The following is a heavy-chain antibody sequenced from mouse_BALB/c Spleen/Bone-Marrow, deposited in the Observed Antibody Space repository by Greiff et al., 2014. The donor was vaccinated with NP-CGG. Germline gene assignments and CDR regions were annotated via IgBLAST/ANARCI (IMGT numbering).Heavy chain of an antibody. D-gene: IGHD1-1*01. V-gene: IGHV14-3*02. Sequence: EVQLQQSGAELVKPGASVKLSCTASGFNTKDTYMHWVKQRPEQGLEWIGRIDPANGNTKYDPKFQGKATITADTSSNTAYLQLSSLTSEDTAVYYCAIYYYGSSGFAYWGQGTLVTVSA. CDR2: IDPANGNT. CDR3: AIYYYGSSGFAY. CDR1: GFNTKDTY. J-gene: IGHJ3*01.